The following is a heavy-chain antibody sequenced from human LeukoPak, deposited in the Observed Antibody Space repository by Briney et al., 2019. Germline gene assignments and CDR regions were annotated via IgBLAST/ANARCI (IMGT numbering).Heavy chain of an antibody. V-gene: IGHV1-8*01. CDR1: GYTFTSYD. D-gene: IGHD3-22*01. J-gene: IGHJ5*02. CDR3: ARGKFRPTYYYDSSGHP. CDR2: MNPNSGNT. Sequence: GASVKVSCKASGYTFTSYDINWVRQATGQGLEWMGWMNPNSGNTGYAQKFQGRVTMTRNTSISTAYMELSSLRSEDTAVYYCARGKFRPTYYYDSSGHPWGQGTLVTVSS.